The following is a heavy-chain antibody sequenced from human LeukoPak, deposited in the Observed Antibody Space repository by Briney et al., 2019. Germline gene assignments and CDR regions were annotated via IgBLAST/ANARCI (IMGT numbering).Heavy chain of an antibody. CDR2: IYYSGST. CDR3: ARAFDYDSSGYADIHYFDY. V-gene: IGHV4-31*03. CDR1: GGSISSGGYY. Sequence: SQTLSLTCTVSGGSISSGGYYWSWIRQHPGKGLEWIGYIYYSGSTYYNPSLKSRVTIAVDTSKNQFSLKLSSVTAADTVVYYCARAFDYDSSGYADIHYFDYWGQGTLVTVSS. J-gene: IGHJ4*02. D-gene: IGHD3-22*01.